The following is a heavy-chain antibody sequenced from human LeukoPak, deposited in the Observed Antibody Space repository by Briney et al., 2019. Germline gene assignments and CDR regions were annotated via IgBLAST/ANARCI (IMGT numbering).Heavy chain of an antibody. J-gene: IGHJ4*02. Sequence: GASVNVSCKDSGYTFTTNGISWVRQAPGQGLEWMGWISAYSGNTNYAESLQGRVTMTTDSSTSTAYMEVRSLRSDDTAVYFCASGNSGTYYWGQGTLVTVSS. V-gene: IGHV1-18*01. CDR2: ISAYSGNT. CDR1: GYTFTTNG. D-gene: IGHD1-26*01. CDR3: ASGNSGTYY.